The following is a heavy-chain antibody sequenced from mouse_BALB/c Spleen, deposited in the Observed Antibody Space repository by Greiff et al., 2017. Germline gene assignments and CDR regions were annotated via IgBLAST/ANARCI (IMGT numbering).Heavy chain of an antibody. CDR1: GFTFSSFG. D-gene: IGHD4-1*01. J-gene: IGHJ4*01. CDR2: ISSGSSTI. V-gene: IGHV5-17*02. Sequence: DVKLVESGGGLVQPGGSRKLSCAASGFTFSSFGMHWVRQAPEKGLEWVAYISSGSSTIYYADTVKGRFTISRDNPKNTLFLQMTSLRSEDTAMYYCARSGLAGTNYAMDYWGQGTSVTVSS. CDR3: ARSGLAGTNYAMDY.